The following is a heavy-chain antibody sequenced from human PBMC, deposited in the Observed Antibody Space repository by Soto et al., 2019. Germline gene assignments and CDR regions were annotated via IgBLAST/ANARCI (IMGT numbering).Heavy chain of an antibody. J-gene: IGHJ6*02. CDR3: ARDHYYGSGSQYYYGMDV. V-gene: IGHV3-11*01. CDR2: ISSSGSTI. D-gene: IGHD3-10*01. CDR1: GFTFSDYY. Sequence: PGGSLRLSCAASGFTFSDYYMSWIRQAPGKGLEWVSYISSSGSTIYYADSVKGRFTISRDNAKNSLYLQMNSLRAEDTAVYYCARDHYYGSGSQYYYGMDVWGQGTTVTVSS.